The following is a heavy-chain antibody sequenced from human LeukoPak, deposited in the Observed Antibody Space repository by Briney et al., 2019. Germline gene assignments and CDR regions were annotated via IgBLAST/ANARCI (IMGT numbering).Heavy chain of an antibody. CDR1: GVSISSYY. CDR2: IYTSGST. Sequence: PSETLSLTCTVSGVSISSYYWSWIRQPAGKGLEWIGRIYTSGSTNYNPSLKSRVTMSVDTSKNQFSLKLSSVTAADTAVYYCARGDEITIFGVVIENNWFDPWGQGTLVTVSS. D-gene: IGHD3-3*01. V-gene: IGHV4-4*07. J-gene: IGHJ5*02. CDR3: ARGDEITIFGVVIENNWFDP.